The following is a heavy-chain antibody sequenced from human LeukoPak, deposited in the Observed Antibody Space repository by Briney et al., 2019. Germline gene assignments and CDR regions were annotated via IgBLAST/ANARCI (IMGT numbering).Heavy chain of an antibody. CDR3: ARPRTYYDFWRGYPPFDY. Sequence: GSSVKVSCKASGGTFSNYAISWVRQAPGQGLEWMGGIITNYGTTNYAQKYQGRVTITADESTTTVYMELSSLRSEDTAVYYCARPRTYYDFWRGYPPFDYWGQGTLDTVSS. CDR1: GGTFSNYA. D-gene: IGHD3-3*01. J-gene: IGHJ4*02. CDR2: IITNYGTT. V-gene: IGHV1-69*01.